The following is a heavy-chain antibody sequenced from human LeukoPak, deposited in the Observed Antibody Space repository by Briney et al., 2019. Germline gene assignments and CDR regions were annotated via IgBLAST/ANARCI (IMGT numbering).Heavy chain of an antibody. CDR2: IYSSGST. Sequence: SETLSLTCTVSGGSITSYYWNWIRQPAGKGLEWIGRIYSSGSTDYNPSLKSRVTMSVDTSKNQFSLNLSSVTAADSAVYYCARHSVDEMATMKWSFDLRGRGTLVTVSS. D-gene: IGHD5-24*01. CDR3: ARHSVDEMATMKWSFDL. V-gene: IGHV4-4*07. J-gene: IGHJ2*01. CDR1: GGSITSYY.